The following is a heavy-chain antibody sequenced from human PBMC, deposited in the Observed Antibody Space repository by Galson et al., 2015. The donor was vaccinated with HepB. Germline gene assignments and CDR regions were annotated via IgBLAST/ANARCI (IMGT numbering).Heavy chain of an antibody. CDR2: INGDGSST. V-gene: IGHV3-74*01. J-gene: IGHJ4*02. CDR1: GFTFSTSW. D-gene: IGHD3/OR15-3a*01. Sequence: SLRLSCAVSGFTFSTSWVHWVRQAPGKGLVWVSRINGDGSSTSYADSVKGRFTISRDNAKNTLYLQMNSLRVEDTAVYYCARGGPLGTYYFDYWGQGILVTVSS. CDR3: ARGGPLGTYYFDY.